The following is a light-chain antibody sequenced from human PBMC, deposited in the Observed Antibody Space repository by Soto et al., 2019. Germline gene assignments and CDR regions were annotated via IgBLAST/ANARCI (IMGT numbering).Light chain of an antibody. CDR3: QQYGSSPRT. Sequence: EIVLTPSPGTPSLSPGERATLSRRASQSVSSSFLAWYQQKPGQAPRLLIYGASSRATGIPDRFSGSGSGTDFTLTISRLDPEDFAVYYCQQYGSSPRTFGQGTRLEI. J-gene: IGKJ5*01. CDR2: GAS. V-gene: IGKV3-20*01. CDR1: QSVSSSF.